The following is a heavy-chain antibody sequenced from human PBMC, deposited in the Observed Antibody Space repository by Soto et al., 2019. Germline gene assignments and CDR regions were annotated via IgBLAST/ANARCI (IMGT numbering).Heavy chain of an antibody. CDR3: ARHRTLYSTSSGVDY. V-gene: IGHV4-59*01. D-gene: IGHD6-6*01. J-gene: IGHJ4*02. CDR1: GGSISNYF. CDR2: IYHSGST. Sequence: SETLSLTCTVSGGSISNYFWSWIRQPPGKGLEWIGYIYHSGSTNYNPSLKTRVTISVDTSKNQFSLRLSSVTAADTAVYYCARHRTLYSTSSGVDYWGQGTLVTVSS.